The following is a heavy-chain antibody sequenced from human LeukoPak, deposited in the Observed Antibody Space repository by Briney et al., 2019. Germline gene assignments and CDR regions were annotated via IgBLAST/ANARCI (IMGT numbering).Heavy chain of an antibody. CDR1: GGSFSGYY. Sequence: SETLSLTCAVYGGSFSGYYWSWIRQPPGKELEWIGEINHSGSTNYNPSLKSRVTISVDTSKNQFSLKLSSVTAADTAAYYCARGSGTVAYWGQGTLVTVSS. CDR2: INHSGST. J-gene: IGHJ4*02. D-gene: IGHD4-11*01. CDR3: ARGSGTVAY. V-gene: IGHV4-34*01.